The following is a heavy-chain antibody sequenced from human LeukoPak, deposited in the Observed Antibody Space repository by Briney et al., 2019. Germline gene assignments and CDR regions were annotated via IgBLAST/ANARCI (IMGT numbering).Heavy chain of an antibody. CDR3: ARDLEGY. Sequence: PGGSLRLSCAASGFTFSSYAMHWVRQAPGKGLEWVTNIKQDGSEKNYVDSVKGRFTISRDNAKNSLYLQMNSLRAEDTAVYYCARDLEGYWGQGTLVTVSS. CDR1: GFTFSSYA. V-gene: IGHV3-7*01. J-gene: IGHJ4*02. CDR2: IKQDGSEK.